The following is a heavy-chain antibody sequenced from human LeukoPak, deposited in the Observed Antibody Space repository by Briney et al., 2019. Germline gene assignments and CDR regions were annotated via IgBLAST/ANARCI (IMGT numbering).Heavy chain of an antibody. Sequence: SETLSLTCVVSGGSISRGSYYWSWIRQPPGKGLEWIGYIYHSGSTYYNPSLKSRVTISVDRSKNQFSLKLSSVTAADTAVYYCARTGYEASYYYYMDVWGKGTTVTVSS. D-gene: IGHD5-12*01. V-gene: IGHV4-30-2*01. J-gene: IGHJ6*03. CDR3: ARTGYEASYYYYMDV. CDR2: IYHSGST. CDR1: GGSISRGSYY.